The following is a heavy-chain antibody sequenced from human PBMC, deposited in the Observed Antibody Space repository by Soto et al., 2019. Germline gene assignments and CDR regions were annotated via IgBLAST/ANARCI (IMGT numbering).Heavy chain of an antibody. CDR2: ISSSSSTI. D-gene: IGHD2-21*01. CDR1: GFTFSSYS. J-gene: IGHJ6*03. V-gene: IGHV3-48*01. CDR3: ARDDVVRADYYYYYYMDV. Sequence: GGSLRLSCAASGFTFSSYSMNWVRHAPGKGLEWVSYISSSSSTIYYADSVKGRFTISRDNAKNSLYLQMNSLRAEDTAVYYCARDDVVRADYYYYYYMDVWGKGTTVTVSS.